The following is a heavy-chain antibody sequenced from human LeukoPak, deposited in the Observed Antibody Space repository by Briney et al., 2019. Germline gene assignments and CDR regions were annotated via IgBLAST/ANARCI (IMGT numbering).Heavy chain of an antibody. D-gene: IGHD5-18*01. CDR1: GDSISSSNYY. J-gene: IGHJ4*02. V-gene: IGHV4-39*01. CDR3: VRPRNSYADLYYFDY. CDR2: IYYSGST. Sequence: SEALSLTCTVSGDSISSSNYYWGWIRQPPGKGLEWIGSIYYSGSTYYNPSLKSRVTISVDTSKNQFSLKLSSVSAADTAVYYCVRPRNSYADLYYFDYWGQGTLVTVSS.